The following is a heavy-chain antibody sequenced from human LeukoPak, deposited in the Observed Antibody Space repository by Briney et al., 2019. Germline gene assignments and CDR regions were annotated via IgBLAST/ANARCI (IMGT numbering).Heavy chain of an antibody. J-gene: IGHJ6*02. D-gene: IGHD2-2*01. CDR2: ICSSSSYI. V-gene: IGHV3-21*01. Sequence: PGGSLRLSCAASGFTFSSYSMNWVRQAPGKGLEWVSSICSSSSYIYYADSVKGRFTISRDNAKNSLYLQMNSLRAEDTAVYYCARDKNSRCSSTSCYGGMDVWGQGTTVTVSS. CDR1: GFTFSSYS. CDR3: ARDKNSRCSSTSCYGGMDV.